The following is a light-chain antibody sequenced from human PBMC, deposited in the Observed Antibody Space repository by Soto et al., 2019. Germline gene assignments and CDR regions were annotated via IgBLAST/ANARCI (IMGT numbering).Light chain of an antibody. CDR2: GAS. J-gene: IGKJ2*03. Sequence: IVLTQSPGTLSVSPGERATLSCRASQSVRRNCLAWYQQKPGQAPRLLIYGASNRATGIPDRFSGGGSGTDFTLTITRLEPEEFAVYYCHQYGGSPPHSFGQGTNLEIK. CDR3: HQYGGSPPHS. CDR1: QSVRRNC. V-gene: IGKV3-20*01.